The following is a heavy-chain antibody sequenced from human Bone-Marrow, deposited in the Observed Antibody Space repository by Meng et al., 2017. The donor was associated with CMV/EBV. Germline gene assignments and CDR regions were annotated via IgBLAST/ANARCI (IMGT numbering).Heavy chain of an antibody. Sequence: SETLSLTCTVSGGSISSSSYYWGWIRQPPGKGLEWIGSIYYSGSTYYNPSLKSRVTISVDTSKNQFSLKLSSVTAADTAVYYCARRAATDPYYFDDWGQGTLVTVSS. CDR2: IYYSGST. V-gene: IGHV4-39*01. CDR3: ARRAATDPYYFDD. CDR1: GGSISSSSYY. J-gene: IGHJ4*02.